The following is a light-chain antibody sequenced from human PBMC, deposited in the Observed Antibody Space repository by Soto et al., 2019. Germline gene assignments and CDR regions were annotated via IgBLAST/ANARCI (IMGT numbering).Light chain of an antibody. Sequence: QSVLTQPASVSGSPGQSIAISCTGTTSDVGGYDYVSWYQQRPGKAPKLMIYEVRYRPSGVPNRFSGSKSGNTASLTISGLQAEDEADYYCCSYTRTSNHYFFGSGTKVTVL. V-gene: IGLV2-14*01. CDR1: TSDVGGYDY. J-gene: IGLJ1*01. CDR2: EVR. CDR3: CSYTRTSNHYF.